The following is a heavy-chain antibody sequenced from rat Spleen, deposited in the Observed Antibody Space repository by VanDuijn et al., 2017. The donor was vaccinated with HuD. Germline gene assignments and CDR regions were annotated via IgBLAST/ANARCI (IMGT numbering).Heavy chain of an antibody. Sequence: EVQLVESDGGLVQPGRSLKLSCAASGFTFNNYYMAWVRQDPTKGLAWVATISYDGSSTYYRDSVKGRFTISRDNAKSTLYLQMDSLRSEDTATYYCARHNSGYFDYWGQGVMVTVSS. CDR3: ARHNSGYFDY. CDR1: GFTFNNYY. V-gene: IGHV5-29*01. J-gene: IGHJ2*01. D-gene: IGHD4-3*01. CDR2: ISYDGSST.